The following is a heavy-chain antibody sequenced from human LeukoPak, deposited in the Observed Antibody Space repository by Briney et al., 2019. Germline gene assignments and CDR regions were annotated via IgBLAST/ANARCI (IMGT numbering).Heavy chain of an antibody. CDR2: ITPISGGT. CDR1: GYTFTGYY. J-gene: IGHJ5*02. D-gene: IGHD6-19*01. Sequence: ASVKASCNASGYTFTGYYMHWVRQAPGQGLQWRGWITPISGGTDNADKFQGRVTMTRDTSISTAYMDLSRLKSDDTAVYYCESVAMAGNFNWFDPWGQGTLITVSS. CDR3: ESVAMAGNFNWFDP. V-gene: IGHV1-2*02.